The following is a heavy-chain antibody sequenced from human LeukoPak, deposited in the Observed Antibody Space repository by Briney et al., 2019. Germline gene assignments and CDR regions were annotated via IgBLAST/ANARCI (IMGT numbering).Heavy chain of an antibody. Sequence: ASVKVSCKAAGYTFNSYAISWVRQAPGQGLEWMGYIITYNGNTKYAQKVQGRVTMTTDASTNTAYMELRSLRSDDTAVYYCAKTTVTSEDFAYYYMDVWGEGTTVTVSS. CDR2: IITYNGNT. J-gene: IGHJ6*03. CDR3: AKTTVTSEDFAYYYMDV. CDR1: GYTFNSYA. V-gene: IGHV1-18*01. D-gene: IGHD4-17*01.